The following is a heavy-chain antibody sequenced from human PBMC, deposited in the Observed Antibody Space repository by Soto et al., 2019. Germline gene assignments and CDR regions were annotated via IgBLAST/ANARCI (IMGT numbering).Heavy chain of an antibody. V-gene: IGHV1-3*01. CDR1: GYTFTSYA. J-gene: IGHJ5*02. D-gene: IGHD5-18*01. CDR2: INAGNGNT. CDR3: ARGPSGGTSIRGHRYGNWFDP. Sequence: ASVKVSCKASGYTFTSYAMHWVRQAPGQRLEWMGWINAGNGNTKYSQKFQGRVTITRDTSASTAYMELSSLRSEDTAVYYCARGPSGGTSIRGHRYGNWFDPWGQGTLVTVSS.